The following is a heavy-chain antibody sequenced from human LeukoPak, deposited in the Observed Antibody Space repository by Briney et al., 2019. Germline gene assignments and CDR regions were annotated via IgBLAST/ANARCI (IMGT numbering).Heavy chain of an antibody. D-gene: IGHD3-3*01. CDR3: ARDRNTDFWSGYYTNYFDY. V-gene: IGHV3-33*08. CDR1: GFTFDDYA. J-gene: IGHJ4*02. CDR2: IGYNGKNQ. Sequence: GGSLRLSCAASGFTFDDYAMHWVRQAPGKELEWVAFIGYNGKNQYYADSVKGRFTISRDNAKNSLYLQMNSLRAEDTAVYYCARDRNTDFWSGYYTNYFDYWGQGTLVTVSS.